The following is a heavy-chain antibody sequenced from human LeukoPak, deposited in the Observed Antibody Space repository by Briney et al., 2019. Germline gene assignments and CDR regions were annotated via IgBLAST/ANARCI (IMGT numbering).Heavy chain of an antibody. D-gene: IGHD3-22*01. CDR2: INHSGST. J-gene: IGHJ4*02. V-gene: IGHV4-34*01. CDR1: GGSFSGYY. Sequence: PSETLSLTCAVYGGSFSGYYWSWIRQPPGKGLEWIGEINHSGSTNYNPSLKSRVTISVDTSKNQFSLKLSSVTAADTAVYYCARTVDYYGSTSFDYWGQGTLVTVSS. CDR3: ARTVDYYGSTSFDY.